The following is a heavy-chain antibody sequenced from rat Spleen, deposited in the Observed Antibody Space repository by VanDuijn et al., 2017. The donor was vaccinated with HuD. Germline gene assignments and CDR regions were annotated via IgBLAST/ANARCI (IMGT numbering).Heavy chain of an antibody. CDR2: ISYDGSGT. V-gene: IGHV5-7*01. Sequence: EVQLVESGGGLVQPGRSMKLSCAASGFTFSDYNMAWVLQTPKKGLAWVATISYDGSGTFYRDSVKGRFTISRDNARITLYLQMDSLRSEDTATYYCARPNYGYPFAYWGQGTLVTVSS. D-gene: IGHD1-11*01. CDR1: GFTFSDYN. CDR3: ARPNYGYPFAY. J-gene: IGHJ3*01.